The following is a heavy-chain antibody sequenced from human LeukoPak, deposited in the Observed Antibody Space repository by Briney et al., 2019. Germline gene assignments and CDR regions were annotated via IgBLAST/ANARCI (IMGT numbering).Heavy chain of an antibody. V-gene: IGHV3-48*03. CDR1: GFTFRSYE. J-gene: IGHJ4*02. CDR3: ATYLQQPLDY. CDR2: ISNRGSNI. Sequence: GGSLRLSRAASGFTFRSYEMNWVRQAPGKGLEWVSYISNRGSNIYYADSVKGRFTISRDNAKNSVYLQMNSLRVEDTAVYYCATYLQQPLDYWGQGTLVTVSS. D-gene: IGHD6-13*01.